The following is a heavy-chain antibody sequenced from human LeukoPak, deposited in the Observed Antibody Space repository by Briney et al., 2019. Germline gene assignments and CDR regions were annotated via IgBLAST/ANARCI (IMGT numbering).Heavy chain of an antibody. CDR1: GGTFSSYA. CDR2: IIPIFGTA. Sequence: ASVKVSCKASGGTFSSYAISWVRQAPGQGLEWMGGIIPIFGTANYAQKFQGRVTITADKSTSTAYMELSSLRSEDTAVYYCARGWIRYFDITTGGPPYNWFDPWGQGTLVTVSS. D-gene: IGHD3-9*01. V-gene: IGHV1-69*06. J-gene: IGHJ5*02. CDR3: ARGWIRYFDITTGGPPYNWFDP.